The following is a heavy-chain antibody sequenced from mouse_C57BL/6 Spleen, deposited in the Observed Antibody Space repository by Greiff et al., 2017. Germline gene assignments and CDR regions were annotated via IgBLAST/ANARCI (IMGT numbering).Heavy chain of an antibody. CDR2: ILPGGGST. D-gene: IGHD1-1*01. CDR1: GYTFPGYW. J-gene: IGHJ1*03. Sequence: QVQLQQSGAELMKPGASVKLSCKATGYTFPGYWIEWVKQRPGHGLEWIGEILPGGGSTNYNEKFKGKATFTADTSSNTAYMQLSSLTTEDSAIYYCARSTIYGSSYEYFDGWGTGTTVTVSS. V-gene: IGHV1-9*01. CDR3: ARSTIYGSSYEYFDG.